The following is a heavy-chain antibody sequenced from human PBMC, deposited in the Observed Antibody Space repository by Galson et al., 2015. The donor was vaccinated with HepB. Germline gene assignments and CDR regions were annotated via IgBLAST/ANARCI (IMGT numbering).Heavy chain of an antibody. CDR3: ARDTEMATISDYFDY. Sequence: SLRLSCAASGFTFSSYSMNWVRQAPGKGLEWVSSISSSSSYIYYADSVKGRFTISRDNAKNSLYLQMNSLRAEDTAVYYCARDTEMATISDYFDYWGQGTLVTVSS. J-gene: IGHJ4*02. CDR1: GFTFSSYS. V-gene: IGHV3-21*01. D-gene: IGHD5-24*01. CDR2: ISSSSSYI.